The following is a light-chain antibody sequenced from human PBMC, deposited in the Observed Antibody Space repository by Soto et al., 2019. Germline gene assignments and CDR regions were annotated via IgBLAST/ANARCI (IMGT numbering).Light chain of an antibody. CDR1: QSVGSS. CDR3: QHYGSSPIT. J-gene: IGKJ1*01. V-gene: IGKV3-20*01. CDR2: GAS. Sequence: EIDVTPSPGTLSLSPGERATLSCRASQSVGSSLAWYQQKTGQAPRLLMFGASNRATGIPDRFSGSGSGTDFTLTISRLEPEDFAVYYCQHYGSSPITFGQGTKVDIK.